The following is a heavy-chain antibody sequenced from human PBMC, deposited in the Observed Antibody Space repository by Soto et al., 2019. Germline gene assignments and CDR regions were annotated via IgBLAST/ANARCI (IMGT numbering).Heavy chain of an antibody. V-gene: IGHV4-39*01. CDR1: GGSISSSSYY. D-gene: IGHD1-26*01. Sequence: QLQLQESGPGLVKPSETLSLTCTVSGGSISSSSYYWGWIRQPPGNGLEWIGTIYYSGCTYYNPSLKGRVTISVVGSKNQFSGELSSVTAADTAVYYCARQGSGSYNAFDIWGEGAVVTVSS. J-gene: IGHJ3*02. CDR2: IYYSGCT. CDR3: ARQGSGSYNAFDI.